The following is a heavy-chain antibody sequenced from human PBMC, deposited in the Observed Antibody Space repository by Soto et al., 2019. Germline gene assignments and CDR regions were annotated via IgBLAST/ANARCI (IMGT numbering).Heavy chain of an antibody. CDR2: INYDGSTT. Sequence: EVQLVESGGGLVQPGESLSLSCAASGFTFSSYWMHWVRQAPGKGLVWVSRINYDGSTTGYADAVKGRFTISRDNAKDTVYLEMNSLTAEDTAVYYCARVARGAWGVFGSWGQGTLVTVSS. CDR3: ARVARGAWGVFGS. V-gene: IGHV3-74*01. CDR1: GFTFSSYW. D-gene: IGHD3-16*01. J-gene: IGHJ4*02.